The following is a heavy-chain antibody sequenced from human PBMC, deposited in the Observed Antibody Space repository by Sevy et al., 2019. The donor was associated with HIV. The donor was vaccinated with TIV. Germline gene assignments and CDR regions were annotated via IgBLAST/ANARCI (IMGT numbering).Heavy chain of an antibody. V-gene: IGHV5-51*01. J-gene: IGHJ3*02. CDR2: IYPGDSDT. CDR3: ARQLTTVTRADAFDI. CDR1: GYSFISYW. D-gene: IGHD4-17*01. Sequence: GESLKISCKGSGYSFISYWIGWVRQMPGKGLEWKGIIYPGDSDTRYSPSFQGQVTISADKSIVTAYLQWSSLKASDTAMSCCARQLTTVTRADAFDIWGQGTMVTVSS.